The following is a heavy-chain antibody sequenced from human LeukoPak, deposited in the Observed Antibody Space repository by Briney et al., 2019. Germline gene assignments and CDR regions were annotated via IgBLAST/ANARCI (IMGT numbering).Heavy chain of an antibody. CDR1: DYSITRAYY. CDR3: ARLAAGPGGY. J-gene: IGHJ4*02. V-gene: IGHV4-38-2*02. D-gene: IGHD6-13*01. Sequence: PSETLSLTCTVSDYSITRAYYWGWIRQPPGKGLEWIGSIYHSGTTYYNPSLKSRVTISVDTSKSQFSLRLSSVTAADTAVYYCARLAAGPGGYWGQGTLVTVSS. CDR2: IYHSGTT.